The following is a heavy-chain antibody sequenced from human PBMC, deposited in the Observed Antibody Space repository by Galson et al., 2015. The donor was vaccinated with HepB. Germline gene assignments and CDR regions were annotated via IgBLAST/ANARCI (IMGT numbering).Heavy chain of an antibody. J-gene: IGHJ5*02. Sequence: SLRLSCAASGFTFSDSDMHWVRQASGKGLEWVGRIRTKADSYATAYAASVKGRFIMSRDDSKNTAYLQMSSLNTEDTAVYYCSRLSSSSWSDHWGQGTLVTVSS. CDR1: GFTFSDSD. V-gene: IGHV3-73*01. CDR3: SRLSSSSWSDH. D-gene: IGHD6-19*01. CDR2: IRTKADSYAT.